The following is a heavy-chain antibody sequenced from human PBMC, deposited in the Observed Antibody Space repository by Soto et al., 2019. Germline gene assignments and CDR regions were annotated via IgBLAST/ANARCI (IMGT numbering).Heavy chain of an antibody. D-gene: IGHD6-19*01. V-gene: IGHV3-48*02. Sequence: EVQLVESGGGLVQPGGSLRLSCAASGFTLSSYSMHWVRQAPGKGLEWVSYISGSGGTIYYADSVKGRLTISRDNAKNSLSVQMNSLRDEDTAVYFCARETGLRSSGWSYYFDCWGQGTRVTVSS. CDR2: ISGSGGTI. J-gene: IGHJ4*02. CDR1: GFTLSSYS. CDR3: ARETGLRSSGWSYYFDC.